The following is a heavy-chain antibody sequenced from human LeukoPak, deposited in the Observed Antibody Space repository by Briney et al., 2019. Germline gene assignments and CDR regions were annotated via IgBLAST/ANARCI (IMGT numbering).Heavy chain of an antibody. CDR3: ARIAVAGDFDY. J-gene: IGHJ4*02. D-gene: IGHD6-19*01. CDR1: GFTFSSYE. CDR2: ISSSSSYI. Sequence: PGGSLRLSCAASGFTFSSYEMNWVRQAPGKGLEWVSSISSSSSYIYYADSVKGRFTISRDNAKNSLYLQMNSLRAEDTAVYYCARIAVAGDFDYWGQGTLVTVSS. V-gene: IGHV3-21*01.